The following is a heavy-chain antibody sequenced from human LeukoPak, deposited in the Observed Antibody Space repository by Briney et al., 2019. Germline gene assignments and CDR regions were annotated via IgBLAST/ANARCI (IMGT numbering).Heavy chain of an antibody. Sequence: SGTLSLTCTVSGDSISSSNWWSWVRQPPGKGLEWIGEIYHSGRTNYNPSLKSRLTILVEKSKNQFSLKLSSVTAEDTAVYYCAKGSGLPAGTPGDYFDYWGQGTLVTVSS. D-gene: IGHD2-2*01. J-gene: IGHJ4*02. V-gene: IGHV4-4*02. CDR2: IYHSGRT. CDR3: AKGSGLPAGTPGDYFDY. CDR1: GDSISSSNW.